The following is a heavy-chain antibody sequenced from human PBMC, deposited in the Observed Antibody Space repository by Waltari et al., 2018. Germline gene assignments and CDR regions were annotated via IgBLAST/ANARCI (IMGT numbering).Heavy chain of an antibody. V-gene: IGHV3-7*04. CDR3: ARDLFNVGDYDLGP. D-gene: IGHD3-3*01. CDR2: IIQDGSAK. Sequence: EVQLVESGGGLVQPGGSLRLSCAASGFTFSNYWMSWVRQAPGKGLEWVANIIQDGSAKYYVDSVRGRFTISRDNAKNSLYLQMNSLRAEDTAVYYCARDLFNVGDYDLGPCGQGTLVTVSS. CDR1: GFTFSNYW. J-gene: IGHJ5*02.